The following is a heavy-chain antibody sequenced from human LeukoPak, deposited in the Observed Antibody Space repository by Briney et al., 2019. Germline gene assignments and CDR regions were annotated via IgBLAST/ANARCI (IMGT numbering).Heavy chain of an antibody. CDR2: ISSSSSYI. D-gene: IGHD5-18*01. J-gene: IGHJ4*02. CDR3: ARDLELWLNY. V-gene: IGHV3-21*03. Sequence: GGSLRLSCAASGYTFSSYSMNWVRQAPAKGLEWVSSISSSSSYIYYADSVKGRFTISRDNAKNSLYLQMNSLIAEDTAVYYCARDLELWLNYWGQGTLVTVSS. CDR1: GYTFSSYS.